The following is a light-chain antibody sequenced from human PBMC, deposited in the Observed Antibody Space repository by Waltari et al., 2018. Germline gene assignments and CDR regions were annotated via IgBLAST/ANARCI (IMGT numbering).Light chain of an antibody. Sequence: SYVLTQPPSVSVAPGQTARITCGGNHIGGKSVHWYQQRPGQAPVLVISDDSDRPSGVPERFSGSNSGNTATLTISRVGAGDEADYYCQVWDSSSDHVVFGGGTKLTVL. J-gene: IGLJ2*01. V-gene: IGLV3-21*02. CDR3: QVWDSSSDHVV. CDR2: DDS. CDR1: HIGGKS.